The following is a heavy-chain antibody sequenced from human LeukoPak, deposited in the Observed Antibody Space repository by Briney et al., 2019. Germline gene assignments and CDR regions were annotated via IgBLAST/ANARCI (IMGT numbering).Heavy chain of an antibody. CDR2: MNPNSGNT. CDR1: GGTFNSYA. CDR3: ARVDSGSYWGYYYYYYMDV. J-gene: IGHJ6*03. Sequence: ASVKVSCKASGGTFNSYAINWVRQATGQGLEWMGWMNPNSGNTGYAQKFQGRVTITRNTSISTAYMELSSLRSEDTAVYYCARVDSGSYWGYYYYYYMDVWGKGTTVTVSS. V-gene: IGHV1-8*03. D-gene: IGHD1-26*01.